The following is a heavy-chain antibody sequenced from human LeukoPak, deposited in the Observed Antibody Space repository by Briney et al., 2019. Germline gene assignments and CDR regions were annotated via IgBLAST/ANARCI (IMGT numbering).Heavy chain of an antibody. V-gene: IGHV1-69*13. D-gene: IGHD5-12*01. CDR3: ARELGWLREDDYPNYFDY. Sequence: SVKVSCKASGGTFSGYAISWVRQAPGQGLEWMGRIIPIFGTANYAQKFQGRVTITADESTSTAYMELSSLRSEDTAVYYCARELGWLREDDYPNYFDYWGQGTLVTVSS. J-gene: IGHJ4*02. CDR1: GGTFSGYA. CDR2: IIPIFGTA.